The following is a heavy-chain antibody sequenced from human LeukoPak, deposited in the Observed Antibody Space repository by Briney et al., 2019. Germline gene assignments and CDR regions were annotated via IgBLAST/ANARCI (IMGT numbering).Heavy chain of an antibody. CDR1: GFTFSSYA. V-gene: IGHV3-30-3*01. D-gene: IGHD3-3*01. CDR2: ISYDGSNK. Sequence: GRSLRLSCAASGFTFSSYAMHWVRQAPGKGLEWVAVISYDGSNKYYADSVKGRFTISGDNSKNTLYLQMNSLRAEDTAVYYCANGGLLEWLPGDYWGQGALVTVSS. CDR3: ANGGLLEWLPGDY. J-gene: IGHJ4*02.